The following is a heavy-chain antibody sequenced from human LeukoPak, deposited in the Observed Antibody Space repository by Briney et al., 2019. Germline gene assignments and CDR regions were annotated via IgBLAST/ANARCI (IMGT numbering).Heavy chain of an antibody. D-gene: IGHD1-1*01. Sequence: PSETLSLTCAVYGGSFSGYYWSWIRQPPGKGLEWIGEINHSGSTNYNPSLKSRVTISVDTSKNQFSLKLSSVTAADTAVYYCARRPGTGAWYVDYWGQGTLVTVSS. CDR3: ARRPGTGAWYVDY. J-gene: IGHJ4*02. CDR2: INHSGST. CDR1: GGSFSGYY. V-gene: IGHV4-34*01.